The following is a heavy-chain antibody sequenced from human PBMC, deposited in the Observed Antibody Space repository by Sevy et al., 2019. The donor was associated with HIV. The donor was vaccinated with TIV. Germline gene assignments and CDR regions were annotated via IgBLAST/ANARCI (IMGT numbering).Heavy chain of an antibody. CDR3: AGDIAVAGNDAFDI. CDR2: IYSGGST. V-gene: IGHV3-53*01. J-gene: IGHJ3*02. D-gene: IGHD6-19*01. Sequence: GGSLRLSCAASGFTVSSNYMSWVRQAPGKGLEWVSVIYSGGSTYNADSVKGRFTISRDNSKNTLYLQMNSLRAEDTAVYYCAGDIAVAGNDAFDIWGQGTMVTVSS. CDR1: GFTVSSNY.